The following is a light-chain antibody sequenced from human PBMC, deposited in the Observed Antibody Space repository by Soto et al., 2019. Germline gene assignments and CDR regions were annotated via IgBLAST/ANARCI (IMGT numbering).Light chain of an antibody. CDR1: QSVNTY. J-gene: IGKJ4*01. V-gene: IGKV1-39*01. Sequence: DIQMTQSPSSLSASVGDRVTITCQASQSVNTYLNWYQQTPGQAPKLLISAASRLQTGVPSRFTGSGSGTDFTLTISSLRREDFATSYYQQSYSSPRTFGGGTNVDIK. CDR2: AAS. CDR3: QQSYSSPRT.